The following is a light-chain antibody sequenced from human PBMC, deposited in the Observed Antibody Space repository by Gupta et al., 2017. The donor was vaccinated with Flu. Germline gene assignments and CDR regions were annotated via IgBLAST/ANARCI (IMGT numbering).Light chain of an antibody. CDR1: QDITNF. CDR2: DAS. V-gene: IGKV1-33*01. Sequence: ILLTQSPSSLSASVGDRVTITCQATQDITNFLNWYQQKPGKAPKLLIFDASNLGTEVPSRFSGSGSGTHFTFTINNLQPEDIATYYCQQYAHLPLTFGGGTKVEIK. J-gene: IGKJ4*01. CDR3: QQYAHLPLT.